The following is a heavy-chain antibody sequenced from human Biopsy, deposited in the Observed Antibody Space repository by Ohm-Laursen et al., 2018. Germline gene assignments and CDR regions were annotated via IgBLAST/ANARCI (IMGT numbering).Heavy chain of an antibody. CDR2: ISGSGGST. V-gene: IGHV3-23*01. CDR1: GFTFSYYA. CDR3: AKEGPPQGYDFWSGHYYYFDY. J-gene: IGHJ4*02. Sequence: GSLRLSCTASGFTFSYYAMSWVRQAPGKGLEWVSTISGSGGSTYYADSVKGRFTISRDNSKNTLYLQMNSLKADDTAVYYCAKEGPPQGYDFWSGHYYYFDYWGQGTRVTVSS. D-gene: IGHD3-3*01.